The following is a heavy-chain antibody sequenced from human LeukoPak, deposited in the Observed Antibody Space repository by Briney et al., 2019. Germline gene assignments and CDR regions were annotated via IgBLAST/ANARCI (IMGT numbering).Heavy chain of an antibody. CDR3: AKDRYYYDSSGYLDY. CDR2: ISYDGSNK. D-gene: IGHD3-22*01. CDR1: GFTFSSYG. Sequence: GRSLRLSCAASGFTFSSYGMHWVRQAPGKGLEWVAVISYDGSNKYYADSVKGRLTISRDNSKNTLYLQMNSLRAEDTAVYYCAKDRYYYDSSGYLDYWGQGTLVTVSS. V-gene: IGHV3-30*18. J-gene: IGHJ4*02.